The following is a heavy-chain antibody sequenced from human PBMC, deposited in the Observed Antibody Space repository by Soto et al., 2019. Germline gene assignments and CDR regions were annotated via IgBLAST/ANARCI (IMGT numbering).Heavy chain of an antibody. CDR3: ARHGGYYFDY. J-gene: IGHJ4*02. D-gene: IGHD3-16*01. V-gene: IGHV4-34*01. Sequence: PWETLSLTCAVYSGSFSGYYWSWFRQPPGKGLEWIGELYQGLSIVYDPSLESRVTISGDSSKNHFSLKLRSLTAADTAVYYCARHGGYYFDYWGQGTLVTVSS. CDR1: SGSFSGYY. CDR2: LYQGLSI.